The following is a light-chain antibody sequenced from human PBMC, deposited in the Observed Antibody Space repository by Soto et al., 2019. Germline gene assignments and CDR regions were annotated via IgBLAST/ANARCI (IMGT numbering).Light chain of an antibody. CDR1: GSGVGRYNL. CDR2: EDT. Sequence: QSVLTQPASVSGSPGQSITISCTGTGSGVGRYNLVSWYQQHPGKAPKLVIYEDTKRPAGTSSRFSGSKSANTASLTVSGLQAEDEADYYCCSYAGGNNWVFGGGTKLTVL. V-gene: IGLV2-23*01. CDR3: CSYAGGNNWV. J-gene: IGLJ3*02.